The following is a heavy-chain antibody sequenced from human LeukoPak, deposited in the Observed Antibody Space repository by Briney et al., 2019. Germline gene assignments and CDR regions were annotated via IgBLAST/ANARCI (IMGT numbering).Heavy chain of an antibody. V-gene: IGHV1-24*01. CDR1: GYTLTELS. J-gene: IGHJ4*02. CDR2: FDPEDGET. CDR3: ATDLRSMVRGVLDY. Sequence: GASVKVSCKVSGYTLTELSMHWVRRAPGKGLEWMGGFDPEDGETIYAQKFQGRVTMTEDTSTDTAYMELSSLRSEDTAVYYCATDLRSMVRGVLDYWGQGTLVTVSS. D-gene: IGHD3-10*01.